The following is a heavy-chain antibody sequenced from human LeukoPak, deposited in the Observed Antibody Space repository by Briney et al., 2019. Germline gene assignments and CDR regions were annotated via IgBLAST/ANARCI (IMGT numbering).Heavy chain of an antibody. Sequence: GGSLRLSCVASGFNFDNYAMHWVRQPLGKGLEWVAVISHDERTKYYADSMKGRITISRDNSKNTVFLQMNNLRTEDTSVYFCAKYAYNWNAPDGFDMWGQGTMVIVSS. CDR3: AKYAYNWNAPDGFDM. CDR1: GFNFDNYA. CDR2: ISHDERTK. D-gene: IGHD1-1*01. V-gene: IGHV3-30-3*02. J-gene: IGHJ3*02.